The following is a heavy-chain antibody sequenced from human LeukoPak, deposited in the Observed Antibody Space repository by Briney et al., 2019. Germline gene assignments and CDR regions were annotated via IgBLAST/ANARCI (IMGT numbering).Heavy chain of an antibody. CDR2: IWYDGSNK. D-gene: IGHD3/OR15-3a*01. V-gene: IGHV3-33*06. CDR1: GFTFSSYG. Sequence: GGSLRLSCAASGFTFSSYGMHWVRQAPGKGLEWVAVIWYDGSNKYYADSVKGRFTISRDNSKNTLYLQMNSLGAEDTAVYYCAKDPWTFDYWGQGTLVTVSS. J-gene: IGHJ4*02. CDR3: AKDPWTFDY.